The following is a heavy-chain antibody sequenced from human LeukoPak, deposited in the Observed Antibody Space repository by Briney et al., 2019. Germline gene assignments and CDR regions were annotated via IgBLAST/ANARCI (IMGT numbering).Heavy chain of an antibody. CDR2: INGGGGLT. D-gene: IGHD2-8*02. CDR3: AKSGGGDCTGDYCINWFDH. J-gene: IGHJ5*02. CDR1: GFTISSYA. Sequence: PGGSLRLSCAGSGFTISSYAMSWVRQAPGKGLEWVSAINGGGGLTYYADSVKGRFTISRDNAKNTLYLQMNSLRAEDTAVYYCAKSGGGDCTGDYCINWFDHWGQGTLVTVSS. V-gene: IGHV3-23*01.